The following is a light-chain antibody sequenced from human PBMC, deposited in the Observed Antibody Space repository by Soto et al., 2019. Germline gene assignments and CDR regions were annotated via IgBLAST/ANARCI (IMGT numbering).Light chain of an antibody. V-gene: IGKV1-9*01. CDR2: AAS. CDR3: QQVNSNPLT. CDR1: QGLSSY. Sequence: IKFTQSQSCRSDSVGFRVTITWRSSQGLSSYLAWYQQKPGKAPKLLIYAASTLQSGVPSRFSGSGSATDFTLTISSLQAEDFETYYCQQVNSNPLTFGGGTKVDIK. J-gene: IGKJ4*01.